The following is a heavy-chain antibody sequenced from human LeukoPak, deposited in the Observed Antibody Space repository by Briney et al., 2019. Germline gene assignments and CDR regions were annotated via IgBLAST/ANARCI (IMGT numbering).Heavy chain of an antibody. CDR2: IYYTGNT. CDR1: GDSVSSYY. V-gene: IGHV4-59*02. Sequence: KPSETLSLICTVSGDSVSSYYWSWIRQPPGKGLEWIAYIYYTGNTNYNPSLKSRVTISVDTSKNQFSLNLTSVTAADTAVYYCARAGSSWSFDYWGQGTLVTVSS. D-gene: IGHD6-13*01. J-gene: IGHJ4*02. CDR3: ARAGSSWSFDY.